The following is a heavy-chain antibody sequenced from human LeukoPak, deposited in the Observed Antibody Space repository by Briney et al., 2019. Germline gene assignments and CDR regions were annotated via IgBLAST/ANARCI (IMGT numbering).Heavy chain of an antibody. CDR2: INPSGGST. V-gene: IGHV1-46*01. Sequence: ASVKVSCKASGYTFTSYYVHWVRQAPGQGLEWMGIINPSGGSTSYAQKFQGRVTMTRDTSTSTVYMELSSLRSEDTAVYYCARVPYSGYDFDYWGQGTLVTVSS. CDR1: GYTFTSYY. CDR3: ARVPYSGYDFDY. D-gene: IGHD5-12*01. J-gene: IGHJ4*02.